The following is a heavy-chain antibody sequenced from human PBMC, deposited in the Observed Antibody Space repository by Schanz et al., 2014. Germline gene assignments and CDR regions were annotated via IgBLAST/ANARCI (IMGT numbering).Heavy chain of an antibody. J-gene: IGHJ4*02. D-gene: IGHD3-22*01. CDR1: RLNFNNAW. V-gene: IGHV3-15*01. CDR2: IKSQFDGETA. CDR3: ARDKGGYYPFDY. Sequence: EVQLEESGGGLVKPGGSLKLSCAASRLNFNNAWMHWVRQAPGKGLEWVGRIKSQFDGETADYGAAVRGRFTISRDDSQNTLYLQMNSLRAEDTAVYYCARDKGGYYPFDYWGQGSLVTVSS.